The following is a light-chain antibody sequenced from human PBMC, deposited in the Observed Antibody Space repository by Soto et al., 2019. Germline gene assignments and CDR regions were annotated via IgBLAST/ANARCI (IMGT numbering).Light chain of an antibody. Sequence: IFWTRAPGALSLSRGDRATLSGRAGHTWANSNLAWYQHTPGQAPRLRPYATFNRAIGVPDRFSGSGSGTDFTLTITRLEPEDFALYYCQESGSNFGG. CDR1: HTWANSN. CDR3: QESGSN. V-gene: IGKV3-20*01. J-gene: IGKJ4*01. CDR2: ATF.